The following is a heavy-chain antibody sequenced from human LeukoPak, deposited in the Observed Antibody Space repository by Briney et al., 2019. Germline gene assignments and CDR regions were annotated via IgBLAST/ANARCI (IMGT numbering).Heavy chain of an antibody. CDR2: IYYSGST. J-gene: IGHJ4*02. Sequence: PSETLSLTCTVSGVSISSTSYYWGWIRQPPGKGLEWIASIYYSGSTYYNPSLKSRVTISVDTSRNQFSLKLSSVTAADTAVYYCARGNYDYVWGGIDYWGQGTLVTVSS. CDR3: ARGNYDYVWGGIDY. D-gene: IGHD3-16*01. V-gene: IGHV4-39*01. CDR1: GVSISSTSYY.